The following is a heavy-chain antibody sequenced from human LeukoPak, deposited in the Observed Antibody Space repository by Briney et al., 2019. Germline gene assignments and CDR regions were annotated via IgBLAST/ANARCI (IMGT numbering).Heavy chain of an antibody. Sequence: SQTLSLTCTVSGGSISSGGYYWSWIQQPPGKGLEWIGYIYHSGSTYCNPSLKSRVTISVDRSKNQFSLKLSSVTAADTAVYYCARSIAARPIGGYWGQGTLVTVSS. V-gene: IGHV4-30-2*01. CDR3: ARSIAARPIGGY. CDR2: IYHSGST. D-gene: IGHD6-6*01. J-gene: IGHJ4*02. CDR1: GGSISSGGYY.